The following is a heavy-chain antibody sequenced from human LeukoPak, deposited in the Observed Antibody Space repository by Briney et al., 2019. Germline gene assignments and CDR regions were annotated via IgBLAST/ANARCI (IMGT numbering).Heavy chain of an antibody. V-gene: IGHV1-18*01. Sequence: ASVKVSCKASGYTFTSYGISWVRQAPGQGLEWMGWISAYNGNTNYAQKLQGRVTMTTDTSTSTAYMELRSLRSEDTAVYYCAGMDSGYDFDYWGQGTLVTVSS. CDR1: GYTFTSYG. CDR3: AGMDSGYDFDY. J-gene: IGHJ4*02. D-gene: IGHD5-12*01. CDR2: ISAYNGNT.